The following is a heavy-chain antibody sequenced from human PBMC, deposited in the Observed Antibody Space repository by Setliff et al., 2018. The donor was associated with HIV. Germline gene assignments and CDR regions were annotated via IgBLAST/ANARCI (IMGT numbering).Heavy chain of an antibody. Sequence: PSETLSLTCTVSGGIISSDCFFWSWMRQPAGKGLEWIGHISATGSTNYTPPLKIRVTMSLDTSKHQFSLNLNSVTAADAAVYFCASAREGWKHFSFDYWGQGTLVTVSS. CDR1: GGIISSDCFF. CDR3: ASAREGWKHFSFDY. J-gene: IGHJ4*02. V-gene: IGHV4-61*09. CDR2: ISATGST. D-gene: IGHD1-1*01.